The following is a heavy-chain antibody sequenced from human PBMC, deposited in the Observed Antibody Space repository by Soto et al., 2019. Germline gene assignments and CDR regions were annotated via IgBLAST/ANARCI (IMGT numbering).Heavy chain of an antibody. CDR2: IYYSGST. J-gene: IGHJ5*02. CDR3: AREGSSLYFEWFDP. Sequence: PLETLSLTCTVSGGSVSSGSYYWSWIRQPPGKGLEWIGYIYYSGSTNYNPSLKSRVTISVDTSKNQFSLKLSSVTAADTAVYYCAREGSSLYFEWFDP. CDR1: GGSVSSGSYY. V-gene: IGHV4-61*01. D-gene: IGHD6-13*01.